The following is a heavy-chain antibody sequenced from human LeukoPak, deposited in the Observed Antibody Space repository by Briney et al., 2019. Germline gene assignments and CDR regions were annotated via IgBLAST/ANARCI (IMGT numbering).Heavy chain of an antibody. D-gene: IGHD3-10*01. V-gene: IGHV1-69*05. J-gene: IGHJ6*03. CDR1: GGTFSSYA. CDR2: IIPIFGPA. Sequence: ASVKVSCKGSGGTFSSYAISWVRQAPGQGGEWMGGIIPIFGPANYAQKFQGRGTITTDESTSTAYMEQSSLRSEDTAVYYCARVLGAFGESPSTRNYYYMDVWGKGTTVTVSS. CDR3: ARVLGAFGESPSTRNYYYMDV.